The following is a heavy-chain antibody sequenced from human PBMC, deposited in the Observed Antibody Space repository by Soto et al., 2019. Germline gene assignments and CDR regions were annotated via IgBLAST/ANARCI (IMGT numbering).Heavy chain of an antibody. CDR2: ISSSSFTI. J-gene: IGHJ4*02. CDR1: GFRFSDYS. V-gene: IGHV3-48*01. Sequence: EVHLVESGGRLVQPGGSLRLSCAASGFRFSDYSMNWVRQAPGRGLEWVSYISSSSFTIHYAESVEGRFAISRDNAKNSLYLQMNSLRVEDTAVYYCARGYNDFWSGHFDYWCQGALVTVSS. D-gene: IGHD3-3*01. CDR3: ARGYNDFWSGHFDY.